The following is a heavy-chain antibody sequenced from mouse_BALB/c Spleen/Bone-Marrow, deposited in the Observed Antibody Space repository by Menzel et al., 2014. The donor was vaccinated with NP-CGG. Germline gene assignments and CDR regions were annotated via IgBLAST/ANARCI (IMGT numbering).Heavy chain of an antibody. J-gene: IGHJ3*01. CDR1: GFTFSSYG. CDR3: SRGEDGYSWFAY. CDR2: TNSNGGNT. D-gene: IGHD2-3*01. V-gene: IGHV5-6-3*01. Sequence: EVKLVESGGGSVQPGGSLKLSCAASGFTFSSYGMSRVRQTPDKRLELVATTNSNGGNTYHPDSVKGRFTISRDNAKNTLYLQMSSLKSEDTAMYYCSRGEDGYSWFAYWGQGTLVTVSA.